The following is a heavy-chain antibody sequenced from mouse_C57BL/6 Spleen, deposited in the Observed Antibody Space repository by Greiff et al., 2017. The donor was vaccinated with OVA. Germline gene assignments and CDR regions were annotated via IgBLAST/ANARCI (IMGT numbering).Heavy chain of an antibody. J-gene: IGHJ2*01. CDR3: ARVKYVGSDAYFDY. V-gene: IGHV1-55*01. CDR2: IYPGRGST. Sequence: QVQLQQPGAELVKPGASVKMSCKASGYTFTSYWITWVKQRPGQGLEWVGDIYPGRGSTNYHEKFKGKATLTVDTSSSTAYMQLSSLTSEDSAVYYCARVKYVGSDAYFDYWGQGTTLTVSS. CDR1: GYTFTSYW. D-gene: IGHD1-1*01.